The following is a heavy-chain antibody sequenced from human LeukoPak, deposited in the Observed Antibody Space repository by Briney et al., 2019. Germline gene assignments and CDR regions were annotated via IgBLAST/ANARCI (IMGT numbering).Heavy chain of an antibody. Sequence: PGGSLRLSCAASGFTVNSNYMNWVRQAPGKGLEWVSVLYSDGRTYYADSVKGRFTISRDNSKNTLYLQMNSLRAEDTAVYYCGKNRYSGSLSPFDIWGQGTMVTVSS. CDR3: GKNRYSGSLSPFDI. J-gene: IGHJ3*02. D-gene: IGHD1-26*01. CDR2: LYSDGRT. CDR1: GFTVNSNY. V-gene: IGHV3-53*01.